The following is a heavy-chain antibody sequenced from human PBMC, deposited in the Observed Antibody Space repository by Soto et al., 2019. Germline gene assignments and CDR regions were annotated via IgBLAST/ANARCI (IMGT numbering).Heavy chain of an antibody. CDR2: INPISGGT. J-gene: IGHJ4*02. D-gene: IGHD6-19*01. V-gene: IGHV1-2*02. CDR3: ARDSGSGWNFDS. Sequence: ASVKVSCKAPGYTFAGYYMHWVRQAPGQGLEWVGWINPISGGTKYTQKFQGRVTMTRDTSINTAYMEVSRLTSDDTAVFYCARDSGSGWNFDSWGQGTLVTVSS. CDR1: GYTFAGYY.